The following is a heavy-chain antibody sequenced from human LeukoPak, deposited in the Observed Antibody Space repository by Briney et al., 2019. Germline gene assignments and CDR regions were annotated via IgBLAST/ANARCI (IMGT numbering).Heavy chain of an antibody. V-gene: IGHV3-23*01. Sequence: GGSLRLSCAASGFTFSSYAMSWVRQAPGKGLEWVTAISGSGGSTYYADSVKGRFTISRDNSKNTLYLQMNSLRAEDTAVYYCAKERYYYDSGGYYPYGMDVWGQGTMVTVSS. J-gene: IGHJ6*02. CDR3: AKERYYYDSGGYYPYGMDV. D-gene: IGHD3-22*01. CDR1: GFTFSSYA. CDR2: ISGSGGST.